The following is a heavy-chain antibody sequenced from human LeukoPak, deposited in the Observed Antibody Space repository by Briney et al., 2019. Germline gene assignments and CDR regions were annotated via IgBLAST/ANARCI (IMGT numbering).Heavy chain of an antibody. D-gene: IGHD3-22*01. CDR3: ARLRSYYDSSGSYYYFDY. CDR2: VYYTGST. V-gene: IGHV4-59*08. CDR1: GGSISGYY. J-gene: IGHJ4*02. Sequence: SETLSLTCTFSGGSISGYYWSWIRQPPGKGLDWVGYVYYTGSTYYNPSLKSRVTMSVDTSKNQFSLKLSSVSAADTAVYFCARLRSYYDSSGSYYYFDYWGQGTLVTVSS.